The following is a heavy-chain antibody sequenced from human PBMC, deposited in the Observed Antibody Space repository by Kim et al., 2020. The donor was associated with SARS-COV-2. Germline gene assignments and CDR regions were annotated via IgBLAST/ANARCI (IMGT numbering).Heavy chain of an antibody. CDR1: GYTFTSYG. CDR2: ISAYNGNT. D-gene: IGHD2-15*01. CDR3: ATLGYCSGGSCYADEYYYYYYGMDV. V-gene: IGHV1-18*01. Sequence: ASVKVSCKASGYTFTSYGISWVRQAPGQGLEWMGWISAYNGNTNYAQKLQGRVTMTTDTSTSTAYMELRSLRSDDTAVYYCATLGYCSGGSCYADEYYYYYYGMDVWGQGTTVTVSS. J-gene: IGHJ6*02.